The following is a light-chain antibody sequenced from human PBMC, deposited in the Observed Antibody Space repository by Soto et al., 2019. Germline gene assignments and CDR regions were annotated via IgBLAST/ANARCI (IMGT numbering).Light chain of an antibody. CDR3: CSYAGSYTHYV. CDR2: DVS. Sequence: QSALTQPRSVSGSPGQSITISCTGTSSDVGGYNYDSWYRQHPGKAPKLMIYDVSKRPSGVPDRFSGSKSGNTASLTISGLQAEDEADYYCCSYAGSYTHYVFGTGTKLTVL. V-gene: IGLV2-11*01. CDR1: SSDVGGYNY. J-gene: IGLJ1*01.